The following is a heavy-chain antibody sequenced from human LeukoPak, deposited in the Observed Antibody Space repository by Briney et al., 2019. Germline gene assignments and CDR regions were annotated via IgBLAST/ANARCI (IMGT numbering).Heavy chain of an antibody. CDR2: IYYSGST. Sequence: SETLSLTCTVSGGSISSYYWSWIRQPPGKGLEWIGYIYYSGSTNYNPSLKSRVTISVDTSKNQFSLKLSSVTAADTAVYYCARVRRDGYDPFDYWGQGTLVTVSS. J-gene: IGHJ4*02. D-gene: IGHD5-24*01. CDR3: ARVRRDGYDPFDY. CDR1: GGSISSYY. V-gene: IGHV4-59*08.